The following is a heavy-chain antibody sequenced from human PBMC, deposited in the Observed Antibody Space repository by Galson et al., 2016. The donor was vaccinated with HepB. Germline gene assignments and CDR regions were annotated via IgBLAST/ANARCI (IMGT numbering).Heavy chain of an antibody. CDR3: ARDWALEWATIGGY. CDR1: GFAVSDNY. D-gene: IGHD5-12*01. Sequence: SLRLSCAASGFAVSDNYMSWVRQAPGKGLEWVALIWHDGSNIYSADSVKGRFIISRDNSKNTVYLQMNSLRAEDTAVYYCARDWALEWATIGGYWGQGTLVTVSP. V-gene: IGHV3-33*08. J-gene: IGHJ4*02. CDR2: IWHDGSNI.